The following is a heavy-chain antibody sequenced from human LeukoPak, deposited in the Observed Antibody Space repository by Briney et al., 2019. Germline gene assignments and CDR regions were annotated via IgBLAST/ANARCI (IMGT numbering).Heavy chain of an antibody. J-gene: IGHJ4*02. D-gene: IGHD3-9*01. CDR3: ARASLYDILTGYYTPYYFDY. CDR1: GFTVSSNY. Sequence: GGALRLSCAASGFTVSSNYMSWVRPAPRKGLEWVSVIYSGGSTYYADSVKGRFTISRDNSKNTLYLQMNSLRAEDTAVYYCARASLYDILTGYYTPYYFDYWGQGTLVTVSS. V-gene: IGHV3-53*01. CDR2: IYSGGST.